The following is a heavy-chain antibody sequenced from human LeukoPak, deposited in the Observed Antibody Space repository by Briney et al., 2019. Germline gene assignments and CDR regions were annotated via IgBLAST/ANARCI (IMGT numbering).Heavy chain of an antibody. J-gene: IGHJ4*02. CDR3: ARMGAIGGASANPDY. V-gene: IGHV4-59*01. CDR1: GGSISSYY. CDR2: IYYTGST. D-gene: IGHD2-21*01. Sequence: SETLSLTCPVSGGSISSYYWSWIRQPPGKVMEWIGYIYYTGSTSYSPSLRSRVTISVDTSENQFSLELSSVTAADTAVYYCARMGAIGGASANPDYWGQGTLVTVSS.